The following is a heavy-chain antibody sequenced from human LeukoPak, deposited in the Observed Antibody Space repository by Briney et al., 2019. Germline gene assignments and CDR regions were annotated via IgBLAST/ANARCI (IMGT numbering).Heavy chain of an antibody. CDR2: IYSGGTT. J-gene: IGHJ4*02. V-gene: IGHV3-66*01. D-gene: IGHD4-17*01. CDR3: AKTMTALTTGDY. CDR1: GFTVSSNY. Sequence: GGSLRLSCAVSGFTVSSNYMSWVRQAPGKGLEWVSLIYSGGTTYYADSVKGRFTISRDNSKNTLYLQMNSLRAEDTAVYYCAKTMTALTTGDYWGQGTLVTVSS.